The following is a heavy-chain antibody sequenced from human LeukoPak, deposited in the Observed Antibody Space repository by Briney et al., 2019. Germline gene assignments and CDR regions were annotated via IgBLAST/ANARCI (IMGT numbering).Heavy chain of an antibody. Sequence: PGGSLRLSCAASGFTFSDYYMSWIRQAPGKGLEWVSYISSGSTIYYADSVKGRFTISRDNAKNSLYLQMNSLRAEDTAVYYCARGGTTVTLALDYWGQGTLVTVSS. J-gene: IGHJ4*02. V-gene: IGHV3-11*01. CDR1: GFTFSDYY. CDR2: ISSGSTI. D-gene: IGHD4-17*01. CDR3: ARGGTTVTLALDY.